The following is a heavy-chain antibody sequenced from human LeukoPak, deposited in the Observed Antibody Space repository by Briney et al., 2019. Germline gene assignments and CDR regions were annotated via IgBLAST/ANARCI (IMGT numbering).Heavy chain of an antibody. J-gene: IGHJ4*02. CDR1: GGSISSYY. CDR2: IYYSGST. Sequence: SETLSLTCTVSGGSISSYYWSWIRQPPGKGLEWIGYIYYSGSTNYNPSLKSRVTISVDTSKNQFSLKLSSVTAADTAVYYCARGAIDSSGYNYYFDYWGREPWSPSPQ. V-gene: IGHV4-59*01. D-gene: IGHD3-22*01. CDR3: ARGAIDSSGYNYYFDY.